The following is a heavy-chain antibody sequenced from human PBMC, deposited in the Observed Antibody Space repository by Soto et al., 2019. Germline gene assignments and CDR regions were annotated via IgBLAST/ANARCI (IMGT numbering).Heavy chain of an antibody. Sequence: SGPTLVNPTQTLTLTCTFSGFSLSTSGVGVGWIRKPPGKALEWLALIYWGVDNRFSPSLLCRLTITKDTSKNQVVLTITNMDPVVTAIYYCAQSIPHSDRGWYSSWFDPLGQGTLVTVSS. V-gene: IGHV2-5*02. J-gene: IGHJ5*02. CDR1: GFSLSTSGVG. D-gene: IGHD6-19*01. CDR3: AQSIPHSDRGWYSSWFDP. CDR2: IYWGVDN.